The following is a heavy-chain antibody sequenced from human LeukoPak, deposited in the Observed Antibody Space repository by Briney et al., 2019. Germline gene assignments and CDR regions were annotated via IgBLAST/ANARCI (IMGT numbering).Heavy chain of an antibody. V-gene: IGHV4-59*08. CDR2: IHYSGST. J-gene: IGHJ3*02. D-gene: IGHD5-24*01. Sequence: SETLSLTCTVSGGSISSYYWSWIRQPPGKGLEWIGYIHYSGSTSYNPSLKSRVTILVDTSKNQFSVKLSSVTAADTAVYYCARHERDASLDHALDIWGQGTMVTVSS. CDR1: GGSISSYY. CDR3: ARHERDASLDHALDI.